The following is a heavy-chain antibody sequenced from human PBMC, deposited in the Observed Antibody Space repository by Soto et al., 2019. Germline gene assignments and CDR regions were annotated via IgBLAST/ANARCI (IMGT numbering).Heavy chain of an antibody. D-gene: IGHD3-22*01. J-gene: IGHJ1*01. V-gene: IGHV1-2*02. CDR2: IGPESGAT. CDR1: GWTFTRHY. Sequence: GSVKVSCKASGWTFTRHYIHWVGQAREQGREWMGEIGPESGATRYAQKFQGRVTMTRDMSTPTVSLELKNLRPDDTAVYYCGRGRRGQIVVFDWGQGTPVTVSS. CDR3: GRGRRGQIVVFD.